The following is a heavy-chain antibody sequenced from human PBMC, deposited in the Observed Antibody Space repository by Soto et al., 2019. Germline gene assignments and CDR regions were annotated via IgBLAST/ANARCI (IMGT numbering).Heavy chain of an antibody. CDR1: GGPISGYY. CDR3: ARDLWGYCGTDCYPLDV. CDR2: MYNTGST. J-gene: IGHJ6*02. V-gene: IGHV4-59*01. D-gene: IGHD2-21*02. Sequence: SATLSLTCTVSGGPISGYYWSWIRQPPGKRLEWIGYMYNTGSTVYNPSFKSRVTISVDTSKNQFSLKLNSVTAADTAVYYCARDLWGYCGTDCYPLDVWGQGTTVT.